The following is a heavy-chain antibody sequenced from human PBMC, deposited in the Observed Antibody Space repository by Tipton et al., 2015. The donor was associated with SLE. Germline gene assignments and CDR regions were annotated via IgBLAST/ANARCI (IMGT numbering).Heavy chain of an antibody. V-gene: IGHV3-33*03. D-gene: IGHD3-10*01. Sequence: SLRLSCSASGFTFSQYGMHWVRQAPGKGLEWVAALWSDGTHTHYADSVKGRFTISRDNAKNSLYLQMNSLRAEDTAVYYCARKGLLWFRELSGFDPWGQGTLVTVSS. CDR2: LWSDGTHT. CDR1: GFTFSQYG. J-gene: IGHJ5*02. CDR3: ARKGLLWFRELSGFDP.